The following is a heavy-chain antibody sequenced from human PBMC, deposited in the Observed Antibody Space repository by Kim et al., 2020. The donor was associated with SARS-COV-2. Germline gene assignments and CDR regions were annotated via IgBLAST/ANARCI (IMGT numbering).Heavy chain of an antibody. D-gene: IGHD3-3*01. Sequence: GGSLRLSCAISGITLSDYWMHWVRQAPGKGLVWVSRIRSAGTGITYADSVKGRFTISRDSANNTLYLQINNVRAEDTAVYYCASDTVFYGLDVWGQGTTVTVPS. V-gene: IGHV3-74*01. CDR3: ASDTVFYGLDV. CDR1: GITLSDYW. J-gene: IGHJ6*02. CDR2: IRSAGTGI.